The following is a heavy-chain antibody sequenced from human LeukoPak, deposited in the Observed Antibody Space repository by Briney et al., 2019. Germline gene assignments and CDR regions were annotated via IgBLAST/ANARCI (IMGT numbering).Heavy chain of an antibody. D-gene: IGHD2-15*01. CDR1: GFTFDDYG. V-gene: IGHV3-20*04. J-gene: IGHJ4*02. CDR3: ARRVGHTDFDY. CDR2: INWNGGST. Sequence: PGGSLRLSCAASGFTFDDYGMSWVRQAPGKGLEWDAGINWNGGSTGYADSVKGRFTISRDNAKNSLYLQMNSLRAEDTALYYCARRVGHTDFDYWGQGTLVTVSS.